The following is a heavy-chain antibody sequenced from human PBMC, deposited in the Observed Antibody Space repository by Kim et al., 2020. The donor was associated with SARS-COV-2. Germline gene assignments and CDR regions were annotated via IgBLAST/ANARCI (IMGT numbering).Heavy chain of an antibody. D-gene: IGHD3-10*01. J-gene: IGHJ4*02. Sequence: SETLSLTCAVYGGSFSGYYRSWIRQPPGKGLEWIGEINHSGSTNYNPSLKSRVTISVDTSKNQFSLKLSSVTAADTAVYYCARGRELWFGDQTNYFDYWGQGTLVTVSS. CDR3: ARGRELWFGDQTNYFDY. V-gene: IGHV4-34*01. CDR1: GGSFSGYY. CDR2: INHSGST.